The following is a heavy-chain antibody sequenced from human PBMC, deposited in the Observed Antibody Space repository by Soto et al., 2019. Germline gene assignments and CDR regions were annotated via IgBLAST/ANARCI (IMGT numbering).Heavy chain of an antibody. CDR3: AKNNRYCSSTNCFVFDY. D-gene: IGHD2-2*01. CDR2: IKQDGSEK. CDR1: GFTFNNYW. Sequence: EVQLVESGGGLVQPGGSLRLSCAASGFTFNNYWMSWVRQAPGKGLEWVANIKQDGSEKYYVDSVKGRFTISRDNDKTSLYLKMNSLRAEDTAVYYCAKNNRYCSSTNCFVFDYWGQGTLVTVSS. J-gene: IGHJ4*02. V-gene: IGHV3-7*01.